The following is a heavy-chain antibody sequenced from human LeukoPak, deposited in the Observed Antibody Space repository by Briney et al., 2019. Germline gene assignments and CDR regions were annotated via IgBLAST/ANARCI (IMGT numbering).Heavy chain of an antibody. D-gene: IGHD4-17*01. CDR1: GGSISSYY. CDR3: ARGGTVTTGDY. V-gene: IGHV4-59*01. CDR2: IYYSGST. Sequence: SETPSLTCTVSGGSISSYYWSWIRQPPEKGLEWIGYIYYSGSTNYNPSLKSRVTISVDTSKNQFSLKLSSVTAADTAVYYCARGGTVTTGDYWGQGTLVTVSS. J-gene: IGHJ4*02.